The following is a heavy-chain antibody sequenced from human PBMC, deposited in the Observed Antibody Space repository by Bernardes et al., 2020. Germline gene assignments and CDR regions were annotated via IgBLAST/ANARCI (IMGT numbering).Heavy chain of an antibody. V-gene: IGHV3-33*01. Sequence: GGSLRLSCAATGFTFSSYAMHWIRPAQGQGLEWVVAIWYDGSNKYYADPVKGRFTISRDNSKNTLYLQMNSLRAEDTAVYYCVRDGCSGCSCFIDYWGQGTLVNVS. CDR3: VRDGCSGCSCFIDY. CDR2: IWYDGSNK. D-gene: IGHD2-15*01. J-gene: IGHJ4*02. CDR1: GFTFSSYA.